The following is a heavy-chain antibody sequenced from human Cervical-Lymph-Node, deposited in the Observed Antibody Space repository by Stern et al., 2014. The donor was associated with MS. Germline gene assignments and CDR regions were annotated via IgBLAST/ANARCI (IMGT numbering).Heavy chain of an antibody. Sequence: QLQLQESGPGLVKPSETLSLTCAVSGDSISSYTHYWAWIRQPPGKGLEWIGSVYYSGATYYNPSLKRTVTISVDTPKNLVSLGLNSVTAADTAVYYCAKHACTGAACPFDLWGQGTLVTVSS. J-gene: IGHJ4*02. CDR1: GDSISSYTHY. D-gene: IGHD2-8*02. CDR3: AKHACTGAACPFDL. V-gene: IGHV4-39*01. CDR2: VYYSGAT.